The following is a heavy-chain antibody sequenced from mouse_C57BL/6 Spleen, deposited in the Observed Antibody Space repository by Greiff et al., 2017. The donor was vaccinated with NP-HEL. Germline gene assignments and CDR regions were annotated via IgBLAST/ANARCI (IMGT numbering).Heavy chain of an antibody. J-gene: IGHJ2*01. V-gene: IGHV1-15*01. D-gene: IGHD1-1*01. CDR3: HYYGSSYFDY. CDR2: IDPETGGT. CDR1: GYTFTDYE. Sequence: VQLQQSGAELVRPGASVTLSCKASGYTFTDYEMHWVKQTPVHGLEWIGAIDPETGGTAYNQKFKGKAILTADKSSSTAYMELRSLTSEDSAVYYCHYYGSSYFDYWGQGTTLTVSS.